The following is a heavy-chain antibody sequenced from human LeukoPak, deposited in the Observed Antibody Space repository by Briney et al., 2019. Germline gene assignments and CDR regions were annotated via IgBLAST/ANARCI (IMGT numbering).Heavy chain of an antibody. CDR3: ARGLRSDY. CDR1: GYIFSNYD. J-gene: IGHJ4*02. CDR2: MNPNSGRR. V-gene: IGHV1-8*01. Sequence: ASVKVSCKASGYIFSNYDINWVRQAPGHGLEWMGWMNPNSGRRVYAQKFQGRVTMTRNSSINTAYMELTSLRSDDRAVYYCARGLRSDYWGQGTVVTVPS. D-gene: IGHD3-16*02.